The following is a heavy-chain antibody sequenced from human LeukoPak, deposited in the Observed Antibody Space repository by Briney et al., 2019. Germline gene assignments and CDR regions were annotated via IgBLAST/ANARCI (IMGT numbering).Heavy chain of an antibody. J-gene: IGHJ4*02. Sequence: ASVKVSCKASGYTFTGYYMHWVRQAPGQGLERMGWINPNSGGTNYAQKFQGRVTMTRDTSISTAYMELSRLRSEDTAVYYCARPYYYGSGSHLDYWGQGTLVTVSS. D-gene: IGHD3-10*01. V-gene: IGHV1-2*02. CDR2: INPNSGGT. CDR1: GYTFTGYY. CDR3: ARPYYYGSGSHLDY.